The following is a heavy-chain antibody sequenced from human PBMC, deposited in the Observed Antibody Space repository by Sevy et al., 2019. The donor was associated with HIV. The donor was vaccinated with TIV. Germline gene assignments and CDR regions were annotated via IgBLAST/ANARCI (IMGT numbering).Heavy chain of an antibody. CDR1: GGTFSSYA. CDR3: ARAITMVRGVIFSRSWFDP. D-gene: IGHD3-10*01. V-gene: IGHV1-69*06. J-gene: IGHJ5*02. CDR2: IIPIFGTA. Sequence: ASVKVSCKASGGTFSSYAISWVRQAPGQGLEWMGGIIPIFGTANYAQKFQGRVTITADKSTSTAYMELSSLRSEATAVYYCARAITMVRGVIFSRSWFDPWGQGTLVTVSS.